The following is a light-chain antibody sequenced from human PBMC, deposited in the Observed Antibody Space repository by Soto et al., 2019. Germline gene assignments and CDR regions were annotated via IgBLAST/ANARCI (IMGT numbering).Light chain of an antibody. V-gene: IGLV1-51*02. Sequence: QSVLTQPPSVSAAPGQKVTISCSGSTSNIGNNFVSWYQHLPGTAPKPLIYENNKRPSGIPDRFSGSKSGTSATLGITGLQTGDEADYYCGTWDSSLSAGWVFGGGTKLTVL. CDR3: GTWDSSLSAGWV. CDR2: ENN. J-gene: IGLJ3*02. CDR1: TSNIGNNF.